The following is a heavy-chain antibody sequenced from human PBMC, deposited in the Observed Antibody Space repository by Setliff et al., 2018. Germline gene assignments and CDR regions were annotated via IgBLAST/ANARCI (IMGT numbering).Heavy chain of an antibody. Sequence: GGSLRLSCGASGFTYNNDWVSWVRQAPGKGLEWVALIWYDGDNKKYADSVRGRFAVSRDNSRNTLYLEMNSLRPEDTAMYYCAKGGPYYYYYMDVWGKGTMVTVSS. CDR1: GFTYNNDW. J-gene: IGHJ6*03. CDR3: AKGGPYYYYYMDV. CDR2: IWYDGDNK. V-gene: IGHV3-30*02.